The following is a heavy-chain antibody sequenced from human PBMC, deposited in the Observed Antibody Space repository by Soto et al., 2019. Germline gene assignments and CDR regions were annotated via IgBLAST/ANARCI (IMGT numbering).Heavy chain of an antibody. D-gene: IGHD3-9*01. CDR3: ARARYYDWCFDL. Sequence: PSETLSLTCSVSGGSVSNKTYYWSWIRQPPGKRLEWIGYVYYSGTTNYNPSLQSRVTISVDRSKAQFYLTLTSVTAADTAVYFCARARYYDWCFDLWGLGTPVPSPQ. V-gene: IGHV4-61*01. J-gene: IGHJ4*02. CDR2: VYYSGTT. CDR1: GGSVSNKTYY.